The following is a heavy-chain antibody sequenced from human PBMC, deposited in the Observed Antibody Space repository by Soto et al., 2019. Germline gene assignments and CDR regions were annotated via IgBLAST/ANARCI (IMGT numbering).Heavy chain of an antibody. V-gene: IGHV4-59*01. CDR1: GGSISSYY. CDR2: IYYSGST. CDR3: ARFRRSVWGDYYYYGMDV. Sequence: LPETLSLTCTVSGGSISSYYWSWIRQPPGKGLEWIGYIYYSGSTNYNPSLKSRVTISVDTSKNQFSLKLSSVTAADTAVYYCARFRRSVWGDYYYYGMDVWCQGTTVSVSS. D-gene: IGHD3-16*01. J-gene: IGHJ6*02.